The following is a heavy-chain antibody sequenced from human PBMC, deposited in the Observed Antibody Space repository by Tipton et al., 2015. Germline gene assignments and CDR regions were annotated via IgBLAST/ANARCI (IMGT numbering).Heavy chain of an antibody. CDR2: ISWNSGII. J-gene: IGHJ3*01. CDR3: ATGSRVVGITNRAFDF. CDR1: GFTFDDYA. Sequence: SLRLSCATSGFTFDDYAIHWVRQAPGKGLEWVSGISWNSGIIGYADSVKGRFTISRDSAKNSLYLQMNSVRPEDTALYYCATGSRVVGITNRAFDFWGQGTMVTVSS. D-gene: IGHD3-22*01. V-gene: IGHV3-9*01.